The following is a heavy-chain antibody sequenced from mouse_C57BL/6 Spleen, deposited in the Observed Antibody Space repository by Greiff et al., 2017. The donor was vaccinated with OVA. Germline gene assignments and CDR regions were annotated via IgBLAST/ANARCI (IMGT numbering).Heavy chain of an antibody. CDR3: ARDNYYDFFYYAMDY. J-gene: IGHJ4*01. CDR1: GFTFSSYA. V-gene: IGHV5-4*01. D-gene: IGHD2-4*01. CDR2: ISDGGSYT. Sequence: EVQLVESGGGLVKPGGSLKLSCAASGFTFSSYAMSWVRQTPEKRLEWVATISDGGSYTYYPDNVKGRFTISRDNAKNNLYLQMSHLKSEDTAMYYCARDNYYDFFYYAMDYWGQGTSVTVSS.